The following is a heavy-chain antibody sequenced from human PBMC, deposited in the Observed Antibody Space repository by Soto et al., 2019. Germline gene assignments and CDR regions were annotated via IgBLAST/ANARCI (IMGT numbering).Heavy chain of an antibody. CDR2: ISSSGDRV. J-gene: IGHJ4*02. V-gene: IGHV3-21*01. D-gene: IGHD1-1*01. CDR3: AGTHDSLDY. CDR1: GITFSSYY. Sequence: EAQLVESGGGLVKPGGSLRLSCAGSGITFSSYYMNWIRQAPGKGLVWVSSISSSGDRVFYADSVKGRLTISRDNAESSLYLQMDSLRGEDPAVYYCAGTHDSLDYWGQGTLVTVSS.